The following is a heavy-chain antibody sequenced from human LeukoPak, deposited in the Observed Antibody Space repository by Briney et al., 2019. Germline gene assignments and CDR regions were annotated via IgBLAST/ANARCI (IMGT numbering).Heavy chain of an antibody. Sequence: SETLSLTCTVSGGSISSYYWSWIRQPPGKGLEWIGYIYYSWSTNYNPSLKSRVTISVDTSKNQFSLKLSSVTAADTAVYYCARGLYDYVWGSYRSAYYFDYWGQGTLVTVSS. CDR1: GGSISSYY. V-gene: IGHV4-59*01. J-gene: IGHJ4*02. D-gene: IGHD3-16*02. CDR2: IYYSWST. CDR3: ARGLYDYVWGSYRSAYYFDY.